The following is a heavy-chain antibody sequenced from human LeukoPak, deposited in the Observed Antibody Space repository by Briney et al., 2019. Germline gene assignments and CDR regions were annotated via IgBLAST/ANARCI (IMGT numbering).Heavy chain of an antibody. D-gene: IGHD3-9*01. CDR1: GGSTSSYY. Sequence: SETLSLTCTVSGGSTSSYYWSWIRQPPGKGLEWIGYIYDSGSTNYNPSLKSRVTISVDTSKNQFSPKLTSVTAADTAVYYCTKGGRRDILTYWGQGILVTVSP. J-gene: IGHJ4*02. CDR2: IYDSGST. CDR3: TKGGRRDILTY. V-gene: IGHV4-59*01.